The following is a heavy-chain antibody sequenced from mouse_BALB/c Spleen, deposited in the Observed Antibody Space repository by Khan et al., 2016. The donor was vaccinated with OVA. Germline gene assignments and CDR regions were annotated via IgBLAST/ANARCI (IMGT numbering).Heavy chain of an antibody. CDR1: GYTFTSYW. D-gene: IGHD2-1*01. Sequence: LKQPGSELVRPGASVKLSCKASGYTFTSYWMHWVKQRHGQGLEWIGNIYPGSGSTNYDEMFKSKGTMTVDTSSSTAYMHLSILISEYSAVYYCTRGGYYGKSLFAYWGQGTLVTVSA. V-gene: IGHV1S22*01. CDR2: IYPGSGST. J-gene: IGHJ3*01. CDR3: TRGGYYGKSLFAY.